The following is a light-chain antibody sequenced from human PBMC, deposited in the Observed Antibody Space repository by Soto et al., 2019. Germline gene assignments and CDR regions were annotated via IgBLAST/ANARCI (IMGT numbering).Light chain of an antibody. J-gene: IGLJ2*01. CDR1: SSNIGAGSD. V-gene: IGLV1-47*01. Sequence: QSVLTQPPSVSGAPGQRVTISCTGSSSNIGAGSDVHWYQQVPGTAPKLLIYRNNQRPSGVPDRVSGSKSGTSASLAISGLRSEDEAEYYCAAWDDSLRGVVFGGGTKLTVL. CDR3: AAWDDSLRGVV. CDR2: RNN.